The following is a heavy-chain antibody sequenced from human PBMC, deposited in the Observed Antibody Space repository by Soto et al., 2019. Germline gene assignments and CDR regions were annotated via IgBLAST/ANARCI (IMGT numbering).Heavy chain of an antibody. CDR3: ARVRRDGYNYLLDY. CDR1: GGSISSYY. Sequence: SETLSLTCTVSGGSISSYYWSWIRQPPGKGLEWIGYIYYSGSTNYNPSLKSRVAISVDTSKNQFSLKLSSVTAADTAVYYCARVRRDGYNYLLDYWGQGTLVTVSS. D-gene: IGHD5-12*01. J-gene: IGHJ4*02. V-gene: IGHV4-59*01. CDR2: IYYSGST.